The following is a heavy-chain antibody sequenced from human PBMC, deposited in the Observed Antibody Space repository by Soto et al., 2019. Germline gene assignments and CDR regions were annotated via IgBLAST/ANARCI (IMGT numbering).Heavy chain of an antibody. Sequence: SGPTLVNPTQTLTLTCTFSGFSFTTAGVAVGWIRQTPGGALEWLTLIYYNDDRRFSPSLKTRLTITGDTSKNQVVLSLTNVDPGDTATYFCAHSDGGYEVIYFDFWGQGIPVTVSS. J-gene: IGHJ4*02. CDR1: GFSFTTAGVA. V-gene: IGHV2-5*01. CDR3: AHSDGGYEVIYFDF. CDR2: IYYNDDR. D-gene: IGHD5-12*01.